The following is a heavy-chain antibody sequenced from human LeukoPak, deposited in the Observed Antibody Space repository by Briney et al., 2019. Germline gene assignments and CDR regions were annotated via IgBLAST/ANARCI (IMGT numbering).Heavy chain of an antibody. V-gene: IGHV3-21*01. CDR2: ISSSSSYI. Sequence: GGSLRLSCAASGFTFSSYSMNWVRQAPGKGLEWVSSISSSSSYIYYADSVEGRFTISRDNAKNSLYLQMNSLRAEDTAVYYCARDFENDFWSGYFPDYWGQGTLVTVSS. CDR3: ARDFENDFWSGYFPDY. CDR1: GFTFSSYS. D-gene: IGHD3-3*01. J-gene: IGHJ4*02.